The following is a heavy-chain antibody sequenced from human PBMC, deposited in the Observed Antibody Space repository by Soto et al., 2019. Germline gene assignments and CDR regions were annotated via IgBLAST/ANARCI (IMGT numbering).Heavy chain of an antibody. CDR3: AEDFLSFGTDSNYFGD. Sequence: VSVKVSCKTSGYTFTTYGIAWVRQAPGQGPEWMGWISVNNGNALYAQKFQGRVSLTTDTSTTTVYMDLTSLRSDDTAVYYCAEDFLSFGTDSNYFGDWGQGTLVTVSS. D-gene: IGHD3-3*01. J-gene: IGHJ4*02. CDR2: ISVNNGNA. CDR1: GYTFTTYG. V-gene: IGHV1-18*04.